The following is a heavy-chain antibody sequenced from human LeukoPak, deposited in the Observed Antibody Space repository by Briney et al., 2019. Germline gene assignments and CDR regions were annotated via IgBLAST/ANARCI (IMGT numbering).Heavy chain of an antibody. Sequence: GESLKISCQSSGHSFASYWIGWVRQMPGQGLEWMGIIYPGDSDTRYSPSFEGQVTISVDKSITTAHLQWTSLKASDTEKCYCARLAGNYWLGPWGQGTLVTVAS. CDR2: IYPGDSDT. J-gene: IGHJ5*02. CDR3: ARLAGNYWLGP. CDR1: GHSFASYW. V-gene: IGHV5-51*01. D-gene: IGHD1-7*01.